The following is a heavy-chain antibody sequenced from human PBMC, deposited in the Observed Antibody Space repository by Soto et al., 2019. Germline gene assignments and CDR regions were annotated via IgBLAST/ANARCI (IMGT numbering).Heavy chain of an antibody. CDR1: VDILHIYA. Sequence: SLQVSCKDSVDILHIYAISWVRKAPGQGLEWMGGIIPIFGTANYAQKFQGRVTITADESTSTAYMELSSLRSEDTAVYYCARDRITMTRGAFEIWGQGTMVT. D-gene: IGHD3-22*01. CDR2: IIPIFGTA. J-gene: IGHJ3*02. CDR3: ARDRITMTRGAFEI. V-gene: IGHV1-69*13.